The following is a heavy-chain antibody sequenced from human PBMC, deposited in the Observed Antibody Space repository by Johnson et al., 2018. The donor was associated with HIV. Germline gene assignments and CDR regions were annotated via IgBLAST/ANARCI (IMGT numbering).Heavy chain of an antibody. J-gene: IGHJ3*01. V-gene: IGHV3-20*04. CDR1: GFTFDDYG. D-gene: IGHD2-15*01. CDR3: ARVSRYCSGGSCLDV. Sequence: VQLVESGGGVVRPGGSLRLSCAASGFTFDDYGMSWVRQAPGKGLEWVSGINWNGGSTGYADSVKGRFTISRDNAKKSLYLQMNSLRAEDTALYYCARVSRYCSGGSCLDVWGRGTMVTVSS. CDR2: INWNGGST.